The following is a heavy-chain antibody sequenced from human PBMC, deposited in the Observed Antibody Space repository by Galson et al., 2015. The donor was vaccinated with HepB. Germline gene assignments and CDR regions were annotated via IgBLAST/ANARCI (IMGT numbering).Heavy chain of an antibody. CDR1: GYTFTSYY. Sequence: SVKVSCKASGYTFTSYYMHWVRQAPGQGLEWMGIINPSGGSTSYAQKFQGRVTMTRDTSTSTVYMELSSLRSEDTAVYYCARLGWYYYDSSGQTDYWGQGTLVTVSS. CDR2: INPSGGST. CDR3: ARLGWYYYDSSGQTDY. V-gene: IGHV1-46*01. D-gene: IGHD3-22*01. J-gene: IGHJ4*02.